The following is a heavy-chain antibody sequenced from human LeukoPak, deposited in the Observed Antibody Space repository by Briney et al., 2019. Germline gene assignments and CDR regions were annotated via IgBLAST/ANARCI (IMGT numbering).Heavy chain of an antibody. Sequence: SVKVSCKASGGTFSSYAISWVRQAPGQGLEWMGGIVPIFGTVNYAQKFQGRVTITADESTSTAYMELSSLRSEDTAVYYCAREVEYQLLGWFDPWGQGTLVTVSS. J-gene: IGHJ5*02. V-gene: IGHV1-69*13. D-gene: IGHD2-2*01. CDR3: AREVEYQLLGWFDP. CDR1: GGTFSSYA. CDR2: IVPIFGTV.